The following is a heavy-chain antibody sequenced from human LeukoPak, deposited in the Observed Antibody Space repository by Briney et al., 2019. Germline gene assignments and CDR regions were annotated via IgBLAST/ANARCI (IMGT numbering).Heavy chain of an antibody. CDR1: GGSISSGGYS. J-gene: IGHJ4*02. V-gene: IGHV4-30-2*01. CDR3: ARGPILYCSGGSCYSDKAYFDY. CDR2: IYHSGST. D-gene: IGHD2-15*01. Sequence: PSETLSLTCAVSGGSISSGGYSWSWIRQPPGKGLEWIGYIYHSGSTYYNPSLKSRVTISVDRSKNQFSLKLSSVTAADTAVYYCARGPILYCSGGSCYSDKAYFDYWGQGTLVTVSS.